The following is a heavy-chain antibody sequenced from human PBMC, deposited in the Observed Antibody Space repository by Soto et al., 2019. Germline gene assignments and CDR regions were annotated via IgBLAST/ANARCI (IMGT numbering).Heavy chain of an antibody. D-gene: IGHD3-22*01. J-gene: IGHJ4*02. V-gene: IGHV4-39*01. CDR3: ARLLHDNRGYYYFYY. Sequence: LQLQESGPGLVKPSETLSLTCTVSGGTISSSNFYWGWIRQPPGKGLEWIGSIYYNGSPYDNPSLRSRATLSVDPSKNQFSLNLRSMTAADTALYYCARLLHDNRGYYYFYYWGRGTLVTVSS. CDR1: GGTISSSNFY. CDR2: IYYNGSP.